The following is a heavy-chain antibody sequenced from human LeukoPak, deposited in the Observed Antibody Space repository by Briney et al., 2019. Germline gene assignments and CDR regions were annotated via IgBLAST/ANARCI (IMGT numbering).Heavy chain of an antibody. CDR1: GFTFSSYA. CDR3: VSSYCSGGSCYSASGY. D-gene: IGHD2-15*01. J-gene: IGHJ4*02. CDR2: ISGSGGST. Sequence: PGGSLRLSCAASGFTFSSYAMSWVRQAPGKGLEWVSGISGSGGSTYYADSVKGRFTISRDNSKNTLYLQMNSLRAEDTAVYYCVSSYCSGGSCYSASGYWGQGTLVTVSS. V-gene: IGHV3-23*01.